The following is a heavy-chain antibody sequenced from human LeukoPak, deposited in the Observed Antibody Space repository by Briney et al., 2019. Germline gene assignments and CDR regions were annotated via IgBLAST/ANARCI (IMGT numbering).Heavy chain of an antibody. CDR3: ARHPSRVAVSGTGFDH. Sequence: SETLSLTCTVSGGSISYYYWSWIRQPPGKGLEWIGYVYYSGSTNYNPSLKSRVTISVDTLNNQFSLKLRSVTAADTAVYYCARHPSRVAVSGTGFDHWGQGSPVTVSS. CDR1: GGSISYYY. CDR2: VYYSGST. D-gene: IGHD6-19*01. V-gene: IGHV4-59*08. J-gene: IGHJ4*02.